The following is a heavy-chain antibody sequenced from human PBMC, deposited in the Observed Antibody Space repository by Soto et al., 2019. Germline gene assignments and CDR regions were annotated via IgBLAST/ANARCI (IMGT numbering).Heavy chain of an antibody. J-gene: IGHJ4*02. V-gene: IGHV3-7*01. Sequence: DVQLVESGGGLVQPGGSLRLSCAASGFYITNYWMTWVRQAPGKGPEWVANIKEDGSLKFYVDSVRGRFTISRDNAKNSVYLVMSRLRAEDTAVYYCVRDSYTAHWHTAGEDYWGQGTLVTVSS. CDR2: IKEDGSLK. CDR1: GFYITNYW. CDR3: VRDSYTAHWHTAGEDY. D-gene: IGHD2-2*02.